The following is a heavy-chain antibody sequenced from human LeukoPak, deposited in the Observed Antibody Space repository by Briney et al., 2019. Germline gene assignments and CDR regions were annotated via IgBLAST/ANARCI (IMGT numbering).Heavy chain of an antibody. V-gene: IGHV1-69*05. Sequence: VASVKVSCKASGGTFSSYAISWVRQAPGQGLEWMGGIIPIFGTADYAQKFQGRVTITTDESTSTAYMELSSLRSEDTAAYYCASVTLRYDYVWGSYRYTGGGWFDPWGQGTLVTVSS. CDR2: IIPIFGTA. CDR3: ASVTLRYDYVWGSYRYTGGGWFDP. J-gene: IGHJ5*02. D-gene: IGHD3-16*02. CDR1: GGTFSSYA.